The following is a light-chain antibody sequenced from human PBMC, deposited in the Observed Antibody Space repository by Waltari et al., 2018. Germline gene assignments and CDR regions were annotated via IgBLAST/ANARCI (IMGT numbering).Light chain of an antibody. J-gene: IGKJ2*01. Sequence: EIVLTQSPVTLSLAPGERATLSCWASQSVGSSLAWYQQKPGQAPRLPMYDASNRATGVPARFNGSGSGTDFTLTIISRVEAEDVGIYYCLQARQTPYTFGPGTKLEIK. V-gene: IGKV3-11*01. CDR2: DAS. CDR3: LQARQTPYT. CDR1: QSVGSS.